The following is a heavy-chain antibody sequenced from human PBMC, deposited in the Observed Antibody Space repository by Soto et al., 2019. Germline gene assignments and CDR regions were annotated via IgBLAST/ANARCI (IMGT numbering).Heavy chain of an antibody. D-gene: IGHD4-4*01. CDR2: TYYRSKWYN. V-gene: IGHV6-1*01. J-gene: IGHJ6*02. CDR3: VIDRHRYSDYYYYGMDV. Sequence: PSQTLSLTCAISGDSVSSNSAAWNWIRQSPSRGLEWLGRTYYRSKWYNDYAVSVKSRITINPDTSKNQFSLQLNSVTPEDTAVYYCVIDRHRYSDYYYYGMDVWGQGTTVTVSS. CDR1: GDSVSSNSAA.